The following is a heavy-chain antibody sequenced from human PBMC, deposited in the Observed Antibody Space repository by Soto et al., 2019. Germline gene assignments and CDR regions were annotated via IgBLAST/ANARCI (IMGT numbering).Heavy chain of an antibody. CDR1: GFSLSISGVC. J-gene: IGHJ3*02. CDR3: ARAYGSGSRDDAFDI. Sequence: SGPTLVNPTQTLTLTCTFSGFSLSISGVCVSWIRQPPGKALEWLALIDWDDDKYYSTSLKTRLTISEDTSKNQVVLTMTNMDPVDTATYYCARAYGSGSRDDAFDIWGPGTMVTV. CDR2: IDWDDDK. D-gene: IGHD3-10*01. V-gene: IGHV2-70*01.